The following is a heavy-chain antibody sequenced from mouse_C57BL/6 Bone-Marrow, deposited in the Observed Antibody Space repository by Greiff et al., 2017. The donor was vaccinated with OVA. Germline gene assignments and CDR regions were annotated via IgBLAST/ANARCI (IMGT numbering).Heavy chain of an antibody. D-gene: IGHD2-4*01. V-gene: IGHV1-22*01. CDR2: INPNNGGT. Sequence: VQLQQSGPELVKPGASVKMSCNASGYTFTDYNMHWVKQSHGKSLEWIGYINPNNGGTSYNQKFKGKATLTVNKSSSTAYMELRSLTSEDSAVYYCARREPFYDYDEGVWFAYWGQGTLVTVSA. CDR3: ARREPFYDYDEGVWFAY. CDR1: GYTFTDYN. J-gene: IGHJ3*01.